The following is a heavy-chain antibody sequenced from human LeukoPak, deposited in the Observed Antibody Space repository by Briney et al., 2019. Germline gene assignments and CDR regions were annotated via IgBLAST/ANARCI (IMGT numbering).Heavy chain of an antibody. Sequence: GSLRLSCAASGFTFSSYSMNWVRQAPGKGLEWVSSISSSSSYIYYADSVKGRFTISRDNAKNSLYLQMNSLRAEDTAVYYCARVPTMVRGVITPPYYFDYWGQGTLVTVSS. CDR1: GFTFSSYS. CDR2: ISSSSSYI. J-gene: IGHJ4*02. V-gene: IGHV3-21*01. D-gene: IGHD3-10*01. CDR3: ARVPTMVRGVITPPYYFDY.